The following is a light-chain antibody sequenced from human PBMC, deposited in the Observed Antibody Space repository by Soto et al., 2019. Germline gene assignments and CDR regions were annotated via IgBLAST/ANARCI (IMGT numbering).Light chain of an antibody. V-gene: IGKV3-20*01. CDR1: QSISNTY. CDR2: GTS. Sequence: EVVLTQSPGTLPLSPGERATLSCRASQSISNTYLAWYQQKPGQAPRLLIYGTSSRATGIPDRFSGSGSGTDFTLTITILEPEDSAVYYCQQFGDSPWTFGQGTKVDIK. CDR3: QQFGDSPWT. J-gene: IGKJ1*01.